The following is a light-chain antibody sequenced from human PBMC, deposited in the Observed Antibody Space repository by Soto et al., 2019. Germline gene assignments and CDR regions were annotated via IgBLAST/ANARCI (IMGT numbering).Light chain of an antibody. V-gene: IGKV1-6*01. CDR3: LQDYNYPWT. Sequence: AIQMAQSPSSLSAFVGDRVTITCRASQDIKNELGWYQQKPGKAPKLLIYAASSLQSGVPSRFSGSGSGTDFTLTTSSLQPEHFASYYCLQDYNYPWTFGQGTKVEI. CDR2: AAS. CDR1: QDIKNE. J-gene: IGKJ1*01.